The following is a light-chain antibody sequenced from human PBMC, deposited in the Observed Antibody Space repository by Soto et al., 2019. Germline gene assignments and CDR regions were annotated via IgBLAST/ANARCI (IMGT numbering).Light chain of an antibody. CDR2: RTS. CDR1: QSINDN. CDR3: QQYNNWPLT. J-gene: IGKJ5*01. V-gene: IGKV3-15*01. Sequence: EIVMTQSPATLSVSPGERATLSCRASQSINDNLAWYQQKPGQAPRLLMFRTSTRATGFPARFSAGGSGTEFTLTITSLQSEDFAVYWCQQYNNWPLTFGPGTRLEIK.